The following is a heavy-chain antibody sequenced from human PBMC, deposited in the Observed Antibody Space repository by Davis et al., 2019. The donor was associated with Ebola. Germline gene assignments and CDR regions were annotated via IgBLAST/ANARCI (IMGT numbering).Heavy chain of an antibody. CDR2: INHSGST. J-gene: IGHJ4*02. CDR3: ARECVDTHYFDY. V-gene: IGHV4-34*01. D-gene: IGHD5-18*01. Sequence: PSETLSLTCAVYGGSFSGYYWSWIRQPPGKGLEWIGEINHSGSTNYNPSLKSRVTISVDKSKNQFSLKLSSVTAADTAVYYCARECVDTHYFDYWGQGTLVTVSS. CDR1: GGSFSGYY.